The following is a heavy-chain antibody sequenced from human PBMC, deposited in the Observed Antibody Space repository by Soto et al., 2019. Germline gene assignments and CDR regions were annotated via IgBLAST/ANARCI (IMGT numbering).Heavy chain of an antibody. J-gene: IGHJ4*02. CDR3: ARAYYPRSGETGVIDY. Sequence: QVQLVESGGGVVQPGRSLRLSCAASGFTFSSYGMHWVRQAPGKGLEWVAVIWYDGSNKYYADSVKGRFTISRDNSKNTLYLQMNSLRAEDTAVSYCARAYYPRSGETGVIDYWGQGTLVTVSS. CDR2: IWYDGSNK. V-gene: IGHV3-33*01. CDR1: GFTFSSYG. D-gene: IGHD6-19*01.